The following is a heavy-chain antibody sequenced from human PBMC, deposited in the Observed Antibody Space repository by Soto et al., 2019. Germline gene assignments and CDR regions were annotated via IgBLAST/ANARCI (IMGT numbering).Heavy chain of an antibody. Sequence: ASVKVSCKASGGTFSSYAISWVRQAPGQGLEWMGGIIPIFGTANYAQKFQGRVTITADESTSTAYMELSSLRSEDTAVYYCARVSGFPYYYDSSGYYYVPDAFDIWGQGTMVTVSS. J-gene: IGHJ3*02. CDR3: ARVSGFPYYYDSSGYYYVPDAFDI. CDR1: GGTFSSYA. D-gene: IGHD3-22*01. V-gene: IGHV1-69*13. CDR2: IIPIFGTA.